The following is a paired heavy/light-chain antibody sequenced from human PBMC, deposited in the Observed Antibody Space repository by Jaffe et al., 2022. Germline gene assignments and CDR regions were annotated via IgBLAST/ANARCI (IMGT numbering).Light chain of an antibody. CDR3: GTWDSSLSAGV. CDR2: DNN. J-gene: IGLJ3*02. CDR1: SSNIGNNY. Sequence: QSVLTQPPSVSAAPGQKVTISCSGSSSNIGNNYVSWYQQLPGTAPKLLLYDNNKRPSGIPDRFSGSKSGTSATLGITGLQTGDEADYYCGTWDSSLSAGVFGGGTKLTVL. V-gene: IGLV1-51*01.
Heavy chain of an antibody. CDR3: ARDSDCSSTSCPSSAAVYYYYYMDV. CDR2: ISSSGSTI. J-gene: IGHJ6*03. Sequence: QVQLVESGGGLVKPGGSLRLSCAASRFTFSDYHMSWIRQAPGKGLEWVSYISSSGSTIYYADSVKGRFTISRDNAKNSLYLQMNSLRAEDTAVYYCARDSDCSSTSCPSSAAVYYYYYMDVWGKGTTVTVSS. CDR1: RFTFSDYH. V-gene: IGHV3-11*01. D-gene: IGHD2-2*01.